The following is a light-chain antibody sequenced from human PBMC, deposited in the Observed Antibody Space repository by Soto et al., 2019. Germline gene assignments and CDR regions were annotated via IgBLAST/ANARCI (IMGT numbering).Light chain of an antibody. CDR2: DVS. Sequence: SALTQPASVSGSPGQSIALSCTGTSSDVGGYNYVSWYQHHPGKAPKVVIYDVSSRPSGVSDRFSGSKSGNTASLTISGLQAEDEADYYCSSYASATTPVFGGGTKLTVL. CDR1: SSDVGGYNY. CDR3: SSYASATTPV. V-gene: IGLV2-14*03. J-gene: IGLJ3*02.